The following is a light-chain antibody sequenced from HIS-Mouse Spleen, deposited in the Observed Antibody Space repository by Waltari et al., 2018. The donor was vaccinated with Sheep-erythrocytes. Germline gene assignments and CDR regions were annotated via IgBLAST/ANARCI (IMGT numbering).Light chain of an antibody. CDR3: MQALQTPLT. CDR2: LGS. J-gene: IGKJ4*01. CDR1: QSLLHSNGYNY. V-gene: IGKV2-28*01. Sequence: DIVMTQSPLSLPVTPAEQASISCRSSQSLLHSNGYNYLDWYLQKPGQSPQLLIYLGSNRASGVPDRFSGSGSGTDFTLKICRVEAEDVGVYYCMQALQTPLTFGGGTKVEIK.